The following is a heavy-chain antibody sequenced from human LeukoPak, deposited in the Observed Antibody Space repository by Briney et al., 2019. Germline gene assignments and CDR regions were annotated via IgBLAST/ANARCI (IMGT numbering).Heavy chain of an antibody. CDR3: ARDPWELPIAAAGYFDY. V-gene: IGHV3-7*01. Sequence: GGSLRLSCAASGFTFSSYWMSWVRQAPGKGLEWVANIKQDGSEKYYVDSVKGRFTISRDNAKNSLYLQMNSLRAEDTAVYYCARDPWELPIAAAGYFDYWGQGTLVTVSS. CDR1: GFTFSSYW. CDR2: IKQDGSEK. J-gene: IGHJ4*02. D-gene: IGHD6-13*01.